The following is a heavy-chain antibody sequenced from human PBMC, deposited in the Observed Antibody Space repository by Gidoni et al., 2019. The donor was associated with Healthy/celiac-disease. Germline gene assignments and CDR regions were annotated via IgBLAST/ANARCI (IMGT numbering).Heavy chain of an antibody. J-gene: IGHJ2*01. Sequence: EVQLVESGGGLVKPGGSLRLSCAASGFTFRRSSMNWVRQAPGKGLEWVSSISSSSSYIYYADSVKGRFTISRDNAKNSLYLQMNSLRAEDTAVYYCARDPILGPMSPHGVFDLWGRGTLVTVSS. D-gene: IGHD4-17*01. CDR2: ISSSSSYI. CDR1: GFTFRRSS. V-gene: IGHV3-21*01. CDR3: ARDPILGPMSPHGVFDL.